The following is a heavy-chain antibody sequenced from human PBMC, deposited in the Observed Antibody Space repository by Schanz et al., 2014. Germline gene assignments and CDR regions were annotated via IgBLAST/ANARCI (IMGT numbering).Heavy chain of an antibody. V-gene: IGHV3-48*01. D-gene: IGHD6-13*01. Sequence: EVRLVESGGGLVQPGGSLRLSCEASGFDFNSYSMNWVRQVPGKGLEWLSYIATSSSTRHYADSVKGRVTISRDNAKNSVSRQMRRLRVEDTAVDYCAREEGWGIAAAGPKHYYYGMDVWGQGTTDTVSS. CDR3: AREEGWGIAAAGPKHYYYGMDV. CDR1: GFDFNSYS. J-gene: IGHJ6*01. CDR2: IATSSSTR.